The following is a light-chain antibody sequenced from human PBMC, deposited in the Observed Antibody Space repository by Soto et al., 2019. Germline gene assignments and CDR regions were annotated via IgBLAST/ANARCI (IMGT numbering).Light chain of an antibody. Sequence: QSVLTQPPSVSGAPGQRVTISCTGSSSNIRTPYDVHWYQQLPGTAPKLLIYGNSNRPSGVPDRFSGSKSGTSASLAITGLQAEDEADDYCQSYDSSLSGYVIFGGGTKLTVL. J-gene: IGLJ2*01. CDR1: SSNIRTPYD. CDR2: GNS. V-gene: IGLV1-40*01. CDR3: QSYDSSLSGYVI.